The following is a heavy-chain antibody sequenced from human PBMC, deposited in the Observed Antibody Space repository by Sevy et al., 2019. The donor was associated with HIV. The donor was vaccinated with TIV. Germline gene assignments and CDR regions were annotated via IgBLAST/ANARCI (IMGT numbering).Heavy chain of an antibody. Sequence: GGSLRLSCTGSGFTFGDYAMSWFRQAPGMGLEWVGFIRSKDYGGATEYAASEKGRFTISRDDSKSIADLQMNSLKTEDTAYSYCTRGYYYDSSGYSDYWGQGTLVTVSS. CDR1: GFTFGDYA. V-gene: IGHV3-49*03. D-gene: IGHD3-22*01. CDR3: TRGYYYDSSGYSDY. CDR2: IRSKDYGGAT. J-gene: IGHJ4*02.